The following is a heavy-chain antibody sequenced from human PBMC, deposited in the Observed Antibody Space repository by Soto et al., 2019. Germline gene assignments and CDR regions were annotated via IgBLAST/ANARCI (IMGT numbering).Heavy chain of an antibody. Sequence: QVQLQESGPGLVKPSQTLSLTCTVSGGSISSGGYYWSWIRQHPGKGLEWIGYIYYSGSTYYNPSLKSRVTISVDTSKNQFSRKLSSVTAADTAVYYCARATYYDFWSGCDFDYWGQGTLVTVSS. CDR3: ARATYYDFWSGCDFDY. V-gene: IGHV4-31*03. D-gene: IGHD3-3*01. J-gene: IGHJ4*02. CDR2: IYYSGST. CDR1: GGSISSGGYY.